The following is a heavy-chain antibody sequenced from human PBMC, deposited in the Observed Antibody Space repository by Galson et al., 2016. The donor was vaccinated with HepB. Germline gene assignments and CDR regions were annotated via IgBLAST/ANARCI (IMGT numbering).Heavy chain of an antibody. CDR1: GGSISSGGYY. J-gene: IGHJ4*02. V-gene: IGHV4-31*03. CDR2: IYHSGTT. CDR3: ASNWKYYFDY. D-gene: IGHD1-20*01. Sequence: TLSLTCTVSGGSISSGGYYWSWIRQHPGTGLEWIGYIYHSGTTYYNPSLKSRVTMSVDTSKNQFSLGLSSVTAADTAVYYCASNWKYYFDYWGQGALVTVSS.